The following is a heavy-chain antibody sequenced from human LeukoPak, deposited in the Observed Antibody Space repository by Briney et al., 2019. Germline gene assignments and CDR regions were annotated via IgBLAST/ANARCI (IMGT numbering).Heavy chain of an antibody. J-gene: IGHJ4*02. CDR3: ARVRRYTYYDFRSGPYCFDY. CDR2: IYYSGST. CDR1: GGSISSYY. V-gene: IGHV4-59*01. Sequence: PSETLSLTCTVSGGSISSYYWSWIRQPPGKGLEWIGYIYYSGSTNYNPSLKSRVTISVDTSKNQFSLKLSSVTAADTAVYYCARVRRYTYYDFRSGPYCFDYWGQGTLVTVSS. D-gene: IGHD3-3*01.